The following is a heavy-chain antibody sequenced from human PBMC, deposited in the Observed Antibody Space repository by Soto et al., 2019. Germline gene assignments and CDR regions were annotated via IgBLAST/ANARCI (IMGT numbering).Heavy chain of an antibody. CDR1: GFTFDDYA. CDR2: ISWNSGSI. CDR3: AKGGQRLVAGGGY. V-gene: IGHV3-9*01. D-gene: IGHD6-25*01. J-gene: IGHJ4*02. Sequence: EVQLVESGGGLVQPGRSLRLSCAASGFTFDDYAMHWVRQAPGKGLEWVSGISWNSGSIGYADSVKGRFTISRDNAKNSLYLQMHRLRAEDTALYYCAKGGQRLVAGGGYWGQGTLVTVSS.